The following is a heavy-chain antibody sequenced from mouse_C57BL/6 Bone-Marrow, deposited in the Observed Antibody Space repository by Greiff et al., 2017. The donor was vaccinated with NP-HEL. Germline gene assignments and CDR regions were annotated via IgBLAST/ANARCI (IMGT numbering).Heavy chain of an antibody. CDR1: GYTFTSYW. Sequence: QVQLQQPGAELVRPGSSVKLSCKASGYTFTSYWMHWGKQRRIQGREWRGKIDASDSETHYNQKFKDKATLTVDKSSSTAYMQLSSLTSEDSAVYYCFTTVVAWYFDVWGTGTTVTVSS. CDR3: FTTVVAWYFDV. CDR2: IDASDSET. V-gene: IGHV1-52*01. J-gene: IGHJ1*03. D-gene: IGHD1-1*01.